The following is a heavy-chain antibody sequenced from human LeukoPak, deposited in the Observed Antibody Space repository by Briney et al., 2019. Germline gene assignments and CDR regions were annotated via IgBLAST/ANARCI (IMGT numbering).Heavy chain of an antibody. J-gene: IGHJ6*03. CDR1: GGSISSYY. Sequence: SGTLSLTCTVSGGSISSYYWSWIRQPPGKGLEWIGYIYYSGSTNYNPSLKSRVTISVDTSKNQFSPKLSSVTAADTAVYYCARAPLGYCSGGSCYGYYYYYMDVWGKGTTVTVSS. D-gene: IGHD2-15*01. CDR2: IYYSGST. V-gene: IGHV4-59*01. CDR3: ARAPLGYCSGGSCYGYYYYYMDV.